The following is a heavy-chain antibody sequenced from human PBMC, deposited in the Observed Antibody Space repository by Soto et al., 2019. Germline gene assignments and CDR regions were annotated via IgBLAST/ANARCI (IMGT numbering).Heavy chain of an antibody. J-gene: IGHJ4*02. CDR2: ISWNSETI. Sequence: EVQLVESGGGLVQPGRSLRLSCAASGFTVDDYAMHWVRQAPGKGLEWVSGISWNSETIDYADSVKGRFTISRDNAKSSLFLQMNSLSPDETALYYCAKDMKWGGMTTIHYFDSWGQGTLVTVSS. CDR3: AKDMKWGGMTTIHYFDS. V-gene: IGHV3-9*01. D-gene: IGHD3-16*01. CDR1: GFTVDDYA.